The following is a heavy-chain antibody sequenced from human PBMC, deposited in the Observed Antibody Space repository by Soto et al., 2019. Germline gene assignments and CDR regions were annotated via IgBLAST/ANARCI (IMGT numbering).Heavy chain of an antibody. V-gene: IGHV4-39*01. CDR3: ARLGYCYNGVCAPYYYYMDV. CDR2: IYYRGST. CDR1: GGSISSSSYY. D-gene: IGHD2-8*01. Sequence: QLQLQESGPGLVKPSETLSLTCIVSGGSISSSSYYWGWIRQPPGTGLEWIGSIYYRGSTNYNPSLKSRVTMSVDTSKNQFSLKLSSVTAADTAVYYCARLGYCYNGVCAPYYYYMDVWGKGTTVTVSS. J-gene: IGHJ6*03.